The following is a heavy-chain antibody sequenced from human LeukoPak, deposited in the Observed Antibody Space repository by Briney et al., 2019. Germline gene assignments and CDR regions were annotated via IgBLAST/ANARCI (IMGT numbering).Heavy chain of an antibody. J-gene: IGHJ4*02. CDR3: ARVTQNYDILTGYYPYYFDY. CDR2: IYYSGST. D-gene: IGHD3-9*01. Sequence: SETLSLTCTVSGGSISSYYWSWIRQPPGKGLEWIGYIYYSGSTNYNPSLKSRVTISVDTSKNQFSLKLSSVTAADTAVYYCARVTQNYDILTGYYPYYFDYWGQGTLATVSS. CDR1: GGSISSYY. V-gene: IGHV4-59*01.